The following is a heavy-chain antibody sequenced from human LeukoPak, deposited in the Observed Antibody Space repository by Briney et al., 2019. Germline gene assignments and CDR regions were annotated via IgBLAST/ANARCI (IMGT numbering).Heavy chain of an antibody. CDR2: IKQDGSEK. J-gene: IGHJ4*02. D-gene: IGHD3-9*01. CDR3: ARSGPDILTGYYGVDY. CDR1: GFTFSSYW. V-gene: IGHV3-7*01. Sequence: PGGSLRLSCAASGFTFSSYWMSWVRQAPGKGLERVANIKQDGSEKYYVDSVKGRFTISRDNAKNSLYLQINSLRAEDTAVYYCARSGPDILTGYYGVDYWGQGTLVTVSS.